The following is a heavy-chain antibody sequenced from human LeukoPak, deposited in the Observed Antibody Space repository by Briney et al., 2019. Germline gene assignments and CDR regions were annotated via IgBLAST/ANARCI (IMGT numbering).Heavy chain of an antibody. CDR3: ARDSAHYDILTGYSSFYYYYGMDV. Sequence: PGGSLRLSCAASGFTFSSYGMHWVRQAPGKGLEWVAVIWYDGSNKYYADSVKGRFTISRDNSKNTLYLQMNSLRAEDTAVYYCARDSAHYDILTGYSSFYYYYGMDVWGQGTTVTVSS. V-gene: IGHV3-33*01. CDR1: GFTFSSYG. D-gene: IGHD3-9*01. J-gene: IGHJ6*02. CDR2: IWYDGSNK.